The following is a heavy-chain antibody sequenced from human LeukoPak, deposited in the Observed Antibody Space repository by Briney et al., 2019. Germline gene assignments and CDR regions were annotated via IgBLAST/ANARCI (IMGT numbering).Heavy chain of an antibody. CDR2: ISAYNGNT. CDR3: AREIAAGTFDY. CDR1: GYTFTSFG. D-gene: IGHD6-13*01. J-gene: IGHJ4*02. V-gene: IGHV1-18*01. Sequence: ASVKVSCKASGYTFTSFGVSWVRQAPGQGLEWMGWISAYNGNTNYAQKLQGRVTMTTDTSTSTAYMELRSLRSDDTAVYYCAREIAAGTFDYWGQGTLVTVSS.